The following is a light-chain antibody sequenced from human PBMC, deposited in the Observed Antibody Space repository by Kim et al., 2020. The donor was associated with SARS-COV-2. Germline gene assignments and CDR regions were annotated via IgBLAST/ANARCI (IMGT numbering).Light chain of an antibody. CDR3: LLYYENTWV. Sequence: PGGTVTLTCDSNTGAVTSGYYANWFQQKPGQVPKSLIFVTTNKHSWTPARFSGSLLGGKAALTLSDVQPEDEADYYCLLYYENTWVFGGGTKLTVL. CDR2: VTT. CDR1: TGAVTSGYY. J-gene: IGLJ3*02. V-gene: IGLV7-43*01.